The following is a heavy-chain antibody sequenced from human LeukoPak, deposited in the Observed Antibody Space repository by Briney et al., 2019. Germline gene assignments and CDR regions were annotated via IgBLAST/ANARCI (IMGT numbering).Heavy chain of an antibody. CDR3: ARVDHGVPSYAFDI. CDR1: GGSISSGGYY. J-gene: IGHJ3*02. D-gene: IGHD3-3*01. Sequence: PSETLSLTCTVSGGSISSGGYYWGWIRQHPGKGLEWIGYIYYSGSTYYNPSLKSRVTISVDTSKNQFSLKLSSVTAAETAVYYCARVDHGVPSYAFDIWGQGTMVTVSS. V-gene: IGHV4-31*03. CDR2: IYYSGST.